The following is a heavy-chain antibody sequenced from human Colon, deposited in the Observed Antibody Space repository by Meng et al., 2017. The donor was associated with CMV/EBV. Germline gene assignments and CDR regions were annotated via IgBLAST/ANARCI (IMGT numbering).Heavy chain of an antibody. CDR2: ISDTGIT. D-gene: IGHD2/OR15-2a*01. Sequence: DPGPGLVQTSATLLLTCIVSGVSVTSGAYHWSWIRQSPGKGLEWIGYISDTGITIYNPSLKSRVTIFLETSKNQFSLNLNSMTTADTAVYYCAKSRSSTPGIVDDWGQGTLVTVFS. V-gene: IGHV4-61*08. CDR1: GVSVTSGAYH. CDR3: AKSRSSTPGIVDD. J-gene: IGHJ4*02.